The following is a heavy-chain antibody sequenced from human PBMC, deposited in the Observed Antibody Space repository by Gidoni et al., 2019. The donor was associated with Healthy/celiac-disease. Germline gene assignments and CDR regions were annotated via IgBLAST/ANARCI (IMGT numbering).Heavy chain of an antibody. V-gene: IGHV1-69*04. J-gene: IGHJ6*02. CDR2: IIPIRGIA. Sequence: QVQLVQSGAEVKKPGSSVKVSCKASGGTFSSYPISWVRQPPGQGLEWMGRIIPIRGIANYAQKFQGRVTITADKSTSTAYMELSSLRSEDTSVYYCAREATIFGVVIRHYYYYGMDVWGQGTTVTVSS. CDR3: AREATIFGVVIRHYYYYGMDV. CDR1: GGTFSSYP. D-gene: IGHD3-3*01.